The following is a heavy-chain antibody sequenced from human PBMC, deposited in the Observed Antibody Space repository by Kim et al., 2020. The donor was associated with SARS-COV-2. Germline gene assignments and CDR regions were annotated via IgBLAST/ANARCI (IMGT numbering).Heavy chain of an antibody. Sequence: GGSLRLSCAVSGIPFSNAWFNWVRQSPGKGLEWVGRIKSETDGGTADLAAPVKGRFAISRDDSKNTLYLLMDNVKTGDSAVYYCTTVSMRWGQGTLVTVSS. CDR3: TTVSMR. V-gene: IGHV3-15*07. J-gene: IGHJ4*02. D-gene: IGHD2-2*01. CDR1: GIPFSNAW. CDR2: IKSETDGGTA.